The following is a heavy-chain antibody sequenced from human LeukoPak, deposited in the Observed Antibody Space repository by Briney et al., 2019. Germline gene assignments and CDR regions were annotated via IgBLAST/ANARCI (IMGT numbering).Heavy chain of an antibody. CDR1: GFTFSSYA. CDR3: AKAGRIAVAGNAHYYYYYGMGV. CDR2: ISGSGGST. D-gene: IGHD6-19*01. Sequence: GGSLRLSCAASGFTFSSYAMSWVRQAPGKGLEWVSAISGSGGSTYYADSVKGRFTISRDNSKNTLYLQMNSLRAEDTAVYYCAKAGRIAVAGNAHYYYYYGMGVWGQGTTVTVSS. V-gene: IGHV3-23*01. J-gene: IGHJ6*02.